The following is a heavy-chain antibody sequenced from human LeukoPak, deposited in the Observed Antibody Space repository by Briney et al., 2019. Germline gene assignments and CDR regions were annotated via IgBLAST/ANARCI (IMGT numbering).Heavy chain of an antibody. CDR1: GFTFSDYY. Sequence: GGSLRLSCAASGFTFSDYYFTWIRQAPGKGLEWISYISSSGVTIYYADSVKGRFTISRDNAKNSLYLQMNSLRAGDTAVYYCARHLRVGATSGVYYFDYWGQGTLVTVSS. CDR2: ISSSGVTI. J-gene: IGHJ4*02. V-gene: IGHV3-11*04. D-gene: IGHD1-26*01. CDR3: ARHLRVGATSGVYYFDY.